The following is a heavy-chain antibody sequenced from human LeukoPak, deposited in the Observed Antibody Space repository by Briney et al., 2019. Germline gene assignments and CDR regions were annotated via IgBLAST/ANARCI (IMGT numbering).Heavy chain of an antibody. V-gene: IGHV1-2*02. Sequence: GASVKVSCKASGYTFTGYYMHWVRQAPGQGLEWMGWINPNSGGTNYAQKFQGRVTMTRDTSISTAYMELSRLRSDDTAVYYCASPRFGELSSFDDAFDIWGQGTMATVSS. J-gene: IGHJ3*02. CDR3: ASPRFGELSSFDDAFDI. CDR1: GYTFTGYY. D-gene: IGHD3-10*01. CDR2: INPNSGGT.